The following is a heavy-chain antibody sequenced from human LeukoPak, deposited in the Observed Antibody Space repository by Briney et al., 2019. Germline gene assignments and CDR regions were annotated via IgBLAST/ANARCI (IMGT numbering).Heavy chain of an antibody. CDR2: ICYSGST. CDR1: GGSISSYY. V-gene: IGHV4-59*01. J-gene: IGHJ4*02. D-gene: IGHD3-3*01. Sequence: SETLSLTCTVSGGSISSYYWSWIRQPPGKGLEWIGYICYSGSTNYNPSLKSRVTISVDTSKNQFSLKLSSVTAADTAVYYCARASIFGVAPWDYWGQGTLVTVSS. CDR3: ARASIFGVAPWDY.